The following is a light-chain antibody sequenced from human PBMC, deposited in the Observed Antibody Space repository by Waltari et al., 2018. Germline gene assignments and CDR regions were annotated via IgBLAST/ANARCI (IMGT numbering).Light chain of an antibody. CDR2: WAS. J-gene: IGKJ3*01. Sequence: DIVMTQSPDSLAVSLGERATIDCKSSQSVLYSSTNKNSLAWYQQKPGQPPKLLIYWASTRESGVPDRFSGSGSRTDFTLTISSLQAEDVAVYYCQQYYITPVTFGPGTKVDIK. CDR1: QSVLYSSTNKNS. V-gene: IGKV4-1*01. CDR3: QQYYITPVT.